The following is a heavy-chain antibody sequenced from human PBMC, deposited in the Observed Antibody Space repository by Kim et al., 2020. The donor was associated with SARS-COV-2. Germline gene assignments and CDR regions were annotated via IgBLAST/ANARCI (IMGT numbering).Heavy chain of an antibody. CDR3: ATNKQQLVDY. CDR1: GFTFSSYG. V-gene: IGHV3-30*03. J-gene: IGHJ4*02. Sequence: GGSLRLSCAASGFTFSSYGMHWVRQAPGKGLEWVAVISYDGSNKYYADSVKGRFTISRDNSKNTLYLQMNSLIAEDTAVYYCATNKQQLVDYWGQGTLVT. CDR2: ISYDGSNK. D-gene: IGHD6-13*01.